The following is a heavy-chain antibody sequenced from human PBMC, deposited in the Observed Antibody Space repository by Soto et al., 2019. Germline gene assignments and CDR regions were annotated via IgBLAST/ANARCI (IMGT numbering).Heavy chain of an antibody. Sequence: PSETLSLTCAVSGGSISSSNWWSWVRQPPGKGLEWIGEIYHSGSTNYNPSLKRRVTISVDKSKNQFSLKLSSVTAADTAVYYCAREVGYYGSGSYYFDYWGQGTLVTVSS. CDR2: IYHSGST. V-gene: IGHV4-4*02. CDR3: AREVGYYGSGSYYFDY. CDR1: GGSISSSNW. J-gene: IGHJ4*02. D-gene: IGHD3-10*01.